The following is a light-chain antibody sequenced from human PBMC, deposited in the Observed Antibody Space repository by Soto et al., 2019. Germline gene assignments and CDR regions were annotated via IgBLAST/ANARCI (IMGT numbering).Light chain of an antibody. V-gene: IGLV2-14*03. J-gene: IGLJ2*01. CDR1: SSDLGAYNY. CDR2: DVS. Sequence: QSALTQPASVSGSPGQSITISCTGTSSDLGAYNYVSWYQQHPGKAPKLTIYDVSNRPSGVSNRFSASKSGNTASLTISGLQVEDEADYYCSSYTSGSTVVFGGGTKVTVL. CDR3: SSYTSGSTVV.